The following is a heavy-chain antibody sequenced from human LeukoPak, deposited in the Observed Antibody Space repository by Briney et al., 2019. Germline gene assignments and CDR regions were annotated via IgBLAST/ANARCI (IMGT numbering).Heavy chain of an antibody. D-gene: IGHD3-22*01. Sequence: GESLKISCKGSGYVFTNYWIAWVRQVPEKGLEWMGIIHPGSSNTKYGPSFQGQVAISADKSISTAYLHWNNLRASDTAMYYCASHYETSGYFGFDIWGQGTMVIV. CDR3: ASHYETSGYFGFDI. V-gene: IGHV5-51*01. CDR2: IHPGSSNT. J-gene: IGHJ3*02. CDR1: GYVFTNYW.